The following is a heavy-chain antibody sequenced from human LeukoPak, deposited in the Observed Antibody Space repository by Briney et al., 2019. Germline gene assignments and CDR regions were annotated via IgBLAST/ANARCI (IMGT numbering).Heavy chain of an antibody. CDR1: GLTFSSYW. D-gene: IGHD3-22*01. Sequence: GGSLRLSCAASGLTFSSYWMSWVRQAPGKGLEWVANIKQDGSEKYYVDSVKGRFTISRDNAENSLFLQMNSLRAEDTAVYYCARDPRGAFYDSSGYGYWGQGTLVTVSS. CDR2: IKQDGSEK. CDR3: ARDPRGAFYDSSGYGY. V-gene: IGHV3-7*01. J-gene: IGHJ4*02.